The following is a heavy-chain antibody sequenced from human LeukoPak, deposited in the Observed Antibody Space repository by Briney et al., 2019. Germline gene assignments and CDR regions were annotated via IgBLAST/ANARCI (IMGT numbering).Heavy chain of an antibody. CDR2: IYYSGST. CDR3: ARDSHGSGTGLDY. V-gene: IGHV4-30-4*01. J-gene: IGHJ4*02. Sequence: PSETLSLTCTVSGGSISSGDYYWSWIRQPPGKGLEWIGYIYYSGSTYYNPSLKSRVTISVDTSKNQFSLKLSSVTAADTAVYYCARDSHGSGTGLDYWGQGTLVTVSS. CDR1: GGSISSGDYY. D-gene: IGHD3-10*01.